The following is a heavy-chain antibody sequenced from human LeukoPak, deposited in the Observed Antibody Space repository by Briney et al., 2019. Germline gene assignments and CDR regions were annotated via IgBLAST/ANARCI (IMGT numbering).Heavy chain of an antibody. Sequence: ASVKVSCKASGYTFTSYGISWVRQAPGQGLEWMGWISDYNGNTNYAQKLQGRVTMTTDTSTSTAYMGLRSLRSDDTAVYYCARDPDIAARPWYYYYMDVWGKGTTVTVSS. D-gene: IGHD6-6*01. CDR2: ISDYNGNT. J-gene: IGHJ6*03. V-gene: IGHV1-18*01. CDR1: GYTFTSYG. CDR3: ARDPDIAARPWYYYYMDV.